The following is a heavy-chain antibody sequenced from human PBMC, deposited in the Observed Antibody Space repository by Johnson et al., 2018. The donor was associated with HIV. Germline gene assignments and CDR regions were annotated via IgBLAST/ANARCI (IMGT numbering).Heavy chain of an antibody. CDR1: GFTFSSYA. V-gene: IGHV3-33*06. CDR3: AKNPGIAGGAFDI. J-gene: IGHJ3*02. D-gene: IGHD6-13*01. CDR2: IYYDGTNK. Sequence: QVQLVESGGGVVQPGGSLRLSCATSGFTFSSYAMHWVRQAPGKGLEWVAIIYYDGTNKYYADSVKGRFTISRDNSKNTLSLQMNSLRVEDTAMYYCAKNPGIAGGAFDIWGQGTMVTVSS.